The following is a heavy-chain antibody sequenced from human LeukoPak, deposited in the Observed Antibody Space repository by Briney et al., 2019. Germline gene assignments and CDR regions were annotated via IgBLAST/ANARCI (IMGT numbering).Heavy chain of an antibody. CDR1: GGSISSGDYY. D-gene: IGHD3-22*01. V-gene: IGHV4-30-4*01. CDR2: IYYSGST. CDR3: ARVNYYDSSGYYYYFDY. Sequence: SETLSLTCTVSGGSISSGDYYWSWIRQPPGKGLEWIGYIYYSGSTYYNPSLKSRVTISVDTSKNQFSLKLSSVTAADTAVYYCARVNYYDSSGYYYYFDYWGQGTLVNVSS. J-gene: IGHJ4*02.